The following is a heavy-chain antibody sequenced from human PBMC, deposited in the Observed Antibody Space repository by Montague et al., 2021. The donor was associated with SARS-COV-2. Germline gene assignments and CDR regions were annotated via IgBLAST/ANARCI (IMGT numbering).Heavy chain of an antibody. V-gene: IGHV4-59*08. D-gene: IGHD3-16*01. CDR2: VLYNKGT. J-gene: IGHJ4*02. CDR1: GVSVTDYY. CDR3: VRHPHYDCYNGPPDF. Sequence: SETLSLTCTVSGVSVTDYYWGWIRQPQGKGLEWVGEVLYNKGTNFNPTLTRRVAISVDTSKNQISLRLTSVSAAATASYYCVRHPHYDCYNGPPDFWGQGTLVTVSS.